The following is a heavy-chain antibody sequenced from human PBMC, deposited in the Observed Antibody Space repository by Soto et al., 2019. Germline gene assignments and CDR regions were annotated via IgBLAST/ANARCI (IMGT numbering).Heavy chain of an antibody. D-gene: IGHD6-13*01. CDR2: IYYSGST. V-gene: IGHV4-30-4*01. Sequence: TLSPACTVSTGSISGGDSYWNWLREPPGKGLEWIGYIYYSGSTYYNPSLKSRVTISVDTSKYQLSRKLSSVNAADTAVYYWARDSSSWPNWFDPWGQGTLVTVSS. CDR3: ARDSSSWPNWFDP. J-gene: IGHJ5*02. CDR1: TGSISGGDSY.